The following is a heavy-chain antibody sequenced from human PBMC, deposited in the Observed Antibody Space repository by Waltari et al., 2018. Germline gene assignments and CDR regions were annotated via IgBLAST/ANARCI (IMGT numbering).Heavy chain of an antibody. CDR2: IYYMGVT. V-gene: IGHV4-39*01. CDR3: ARHGGSMVRGVKSKHGYYYYGMDV. J-gene: IGHJ6*02. D-gene: IGHD3-10*01. CDR1: GGSISSSSYY. Sequence: QLQLQESGPGLVKPSETLSLTCTVSGGSISSSSYYWGWIRQPPGKGLEWIGRIYYMGVTYNTPRLRSRVTISGDTSKNQFARKLSSVTAADTAVYYCARHGGSMVRGVKSKHGYYYYGMDVWGQGTTVTVSS.